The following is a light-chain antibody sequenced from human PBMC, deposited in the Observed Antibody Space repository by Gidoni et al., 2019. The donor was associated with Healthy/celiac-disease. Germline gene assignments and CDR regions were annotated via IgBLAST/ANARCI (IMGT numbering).Light chain of an antibody. J-gene: IGKJ5*01. CDR3: QQSYSTQFT. Sequence: DIQMTQSPSSLSASVGDRVTITCRASQSISSYLNWYQQKPGKAPKLLIYAASSLQSGVPSRFSGSGSGTDFTLTISRLQPEDFATYYWQQSYSTQFTFGQGTRLEIK. CDR2: AAS. CDR1: QSISSY. V-gene: IGKV1-39*01.